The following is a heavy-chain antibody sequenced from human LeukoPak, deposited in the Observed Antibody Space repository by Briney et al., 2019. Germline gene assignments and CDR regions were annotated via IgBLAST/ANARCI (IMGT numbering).Heavy chain of an antibody. Sequence: PSETLSLTCTVSGGSISSYYWSWIRQPPGKGLEWIGYIYYSGSTNYNPSLKSRVTISVDTSKNQFSLKLSSVTAADTAVYYCARVGNGYSYGPPDAFDIWGQGTMVTVSS. CDR2: IYYSGST. CDR3: ARVGNGYSYGPPDAFDI. D-gene: IGHD5-18*01. CDR1: GGSISSYY. V-gene: IGHV4-59*01. J-gene: IGHJ3*02.